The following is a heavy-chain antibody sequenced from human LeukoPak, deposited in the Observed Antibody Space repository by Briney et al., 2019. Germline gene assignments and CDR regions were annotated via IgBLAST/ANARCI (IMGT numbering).Heavy chain of an antibody. CDR1: GFSFNSYA. CDR3: VAYSSSSGCLDP. J-gene: IGHJ5*02. CDR2: ISATGGST. Sequence: PGGSLRLSCAASGFSFNSYAMSWVRQAPGKGLEWVSGISATGGSTYHADSVKGRFTFSRDNSKNTLYLQMNSLRAEDTAVYYCVAYSSSSGCLDPWGQGTLVTVSS. D-gene: IGHD6-6*01. V-gene: IGHV3-23*01.